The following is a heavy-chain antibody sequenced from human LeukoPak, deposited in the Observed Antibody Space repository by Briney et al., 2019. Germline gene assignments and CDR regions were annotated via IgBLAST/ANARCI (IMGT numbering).Heavy chain of an antibody. CDR2: IRYDGTSK. CDR3: EERTLLAAAANYYYMDV. V-gene: IGHV3-30*02. Sequence: PGGSLRLSCAASGFFFSKYGTDWARQAPGKGLEWVAFIRYDGTSKYYADSVKGRFTISRDNSKNTMYLQMNSLRAEDTAVYYCEERTLLAAAANYYYMDVWGKGTTVTVSS. CDR1: GFFFSKYG. J-gene: IGHJ6*03. D-gene: IGHD6-13*01.